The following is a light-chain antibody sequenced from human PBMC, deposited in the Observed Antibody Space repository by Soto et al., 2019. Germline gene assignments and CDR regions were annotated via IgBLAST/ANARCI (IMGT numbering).Light chain of an antibody. CDR2: GAS. CDR3: QHYNNWPYT. V-gene: IGKV3-15*01. Sequence: ETVMTQSPATLSVSPGESAALSCRASQSVSINLAWYQQKPGQAPRLLIYGASTRATGIPARFSGSGSGTEFTLTISSLQSEDFAVYYCQHYNNWPYTFGQGTKLEIK. J-gene: IGKJ2*01. CDR1: QSVSIN.